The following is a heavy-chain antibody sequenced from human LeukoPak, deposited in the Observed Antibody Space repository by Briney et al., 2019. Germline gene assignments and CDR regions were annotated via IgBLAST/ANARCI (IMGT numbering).Heavy chain of an antibody. V-gene: IGHV1-2*02. CDR1: GYSFTGYY. J-gene: IGHJ5*01. CDR2: INPNSGGT. CDR3: ARGYRDSSGPCLDS. D-gene: IGHD3-22*01. Sequence: ASVKVSCKASGYSFTGYYIHWVRQAPGQGLEWMGWINPNSGGTKYAQKFQGRATMTRDTSISTAYMELSRLTSDDTAVYFCARGYRDSSGPCLDSWGQGTLVTVSS.